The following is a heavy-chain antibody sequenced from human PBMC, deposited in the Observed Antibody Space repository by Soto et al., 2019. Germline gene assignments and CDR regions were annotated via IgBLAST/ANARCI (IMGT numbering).Heavy chain of an antibody. J-gene: IGHJ6*02. CDR1: GFAFSDFY. Sequence: QVQLVESGGGLVKPGGSLRLACAASGFAFSDFYMSWARQAPGKGLEWISYISGGGATVFYADSVKGRFTISRDNAQKSLYLQMDSLTSEDTAIYYCARDREPSVYHGMAVWGQGTTVTVS. CDR3: ARDREPSVYHGMAV. V-gene: IGHV3-11*01. CDR2: ISGGGATV.